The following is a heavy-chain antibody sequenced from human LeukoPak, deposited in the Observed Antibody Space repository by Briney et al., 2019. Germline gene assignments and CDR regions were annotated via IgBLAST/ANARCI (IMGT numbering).Heavy chain of an antibody. J-gene: IGHJ4*02. CDR2: INGDGSWT. CDR3: VSFYETY. V-gene: IGHV3-74*01. Sequence: PGGFLRLSCAASGNYWIHWVRQAPGKGLVWVSHINGDGSWTTYADSVKGRFTISKDNAKNTVYLQMNNLRAEDTAVYYCVSFYETYWGRGTLVTVSS. D-gene: IGHD2-2*01. CDR1: GNYW.